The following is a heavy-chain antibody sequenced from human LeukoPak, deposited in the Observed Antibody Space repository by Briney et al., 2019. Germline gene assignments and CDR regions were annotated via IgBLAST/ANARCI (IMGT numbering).Heavy chain of an antibody. CDR1: GFTFSDYY. J-gene: IGHJ6*02. D-gene: IGHD3-3*01. CDR3: ARDSLYDFWSGYYYYGMDV. Sequence: AGGSLRLSCAASGFTFSDYYMSWIRQAPGKGLEWVSYISSSGSTIYYADSVKGRFTISRDNAKNSPYLQMNSLRAEDTAVYYCARDSLYDFWSGYYYYGMDVWGQGTTVTVSS. V-gene: IGHV3-11*01. CDR2: ISSSGSTI.